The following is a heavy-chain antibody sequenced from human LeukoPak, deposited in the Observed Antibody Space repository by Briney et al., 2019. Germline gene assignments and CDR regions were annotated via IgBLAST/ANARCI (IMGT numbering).Heavy chain of an antibody. CDR3: AREVNGAYYFDY. CDR2: ISYDGSNK. D-gene: IGHD2-8*01. Sequence: GGSLRLSCAASGFTFSTYGMHWVRQAPGKGLEWVAVISYDGSNKYYADSVKGRFTISRDNSKNTLYLQMNSLRAEDTAVYYCAREVNGAYYFDYWGQGTLVTVSS. V-gene: IGHV3-30*03. J-gene: IGHJ4*02. CDR1: GFTFSTYG.